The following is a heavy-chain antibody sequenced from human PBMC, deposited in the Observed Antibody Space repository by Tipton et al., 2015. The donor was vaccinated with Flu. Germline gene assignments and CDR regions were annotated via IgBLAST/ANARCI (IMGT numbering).Heavy chain of an antibody. CDR3: AIDRVGNYSGFDP. V-gene: IGHV4-4*07. CDR1: GGSFSGYY. Sequence: TLSLTCAVYGGSFSGYYWSWIRQPAGKGLEWIGRIYTSGSTNDNPSLKSRVTISVDTSKNQFSLKLSSVTAADTAGYYCAIDRVGNYSGFDPLGQGTLVTV. D-gene: IGHD4-11*01. J-gene: IGHJ5*02. CDR2: IYTSGST.